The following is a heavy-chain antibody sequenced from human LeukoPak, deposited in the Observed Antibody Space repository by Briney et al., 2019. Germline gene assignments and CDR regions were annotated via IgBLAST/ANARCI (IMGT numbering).Heavy chain of an antibody. CDR3: AKDSPRYCSGGSCCTFDY. V-gene: IGHV3-23*01. D-gene: IGHD2-15*01. CDR2: SSGSGGSA. Sequence: PGGSLTLSCAASGFTFSSYAMSWVRQAPGKGMEWVSASSGSGGSAYYAASVKGRFTISRDNSKNTLYLQMNSLRAEDTAVYYCAKDSPRYCSGGSCCTFDYWGQGTLVTVSS. CDR1: GFTFSSYA. J-gene: IGHJ4*02.